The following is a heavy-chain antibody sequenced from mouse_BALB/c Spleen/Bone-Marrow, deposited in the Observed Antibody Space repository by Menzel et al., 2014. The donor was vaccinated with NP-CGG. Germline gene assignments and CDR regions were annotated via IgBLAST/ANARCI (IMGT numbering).Heavy chain of an antibody. CDR1: GFSFSNYG. CDR2: ISGDGRYT. CDR3: ARHAYYDQTEVSFVY. Sequence: EVMLVESGGGLVKSGGSLKLSCAASGFSFSNYGMSWVRQTPEKRLEWVATISGDGRYTFYSDSVRGRFTISSDNAKDNLYLQLSSLRSADTALYYCARHAYYDQTEVSFVYWGQGTLVTVSA. V-gene: IGHV5-9-2*01. J-gene: IGHJ3*01. D-gene: IGHD2-4*01.